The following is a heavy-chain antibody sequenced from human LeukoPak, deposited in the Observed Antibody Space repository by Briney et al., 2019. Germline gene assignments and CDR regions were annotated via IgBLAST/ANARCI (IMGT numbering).Heavy chain of an antibody. CDR2: ISGSGDST. J-gene: IGHJ4*02. D-gene: IGHD3-16*02. V-gene: IGHV3-23*01. CDR1: GFTSSTYG. CDR3: AKDPGGVIAYYFDY. Sequence: PGGSLRLSCAASGFTSSTYGMSWVRQAPGKGLEWVSGISGSGDSTYYADTVKGRFTISRDNSKDTLFLQMNSLRAEDTAVYYCAKDPGGVIAYYFDYWGQGTLVTVSS.